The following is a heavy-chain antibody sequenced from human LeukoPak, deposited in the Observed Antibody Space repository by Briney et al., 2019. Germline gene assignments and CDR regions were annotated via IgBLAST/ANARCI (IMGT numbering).Heavy chain of an antibody. D-gene: IGHD3-9*01. CDR2: IYYSGST. V-gene: IGHV4-59*01. J-gene: IGHJ3*02. Sequence: SETLSLTCTVSGGSISSYYWSWIRQPPGKGLEWIGYIYYSGSTNYNPSLKSRVTISVDTSKNQFPLKLSSVTAADTAVYYCASYDILTGYAFDIWGQGTMVTVSS. CDR3: ASYDILTGYAFDI. CDR1: GGSISSYY.